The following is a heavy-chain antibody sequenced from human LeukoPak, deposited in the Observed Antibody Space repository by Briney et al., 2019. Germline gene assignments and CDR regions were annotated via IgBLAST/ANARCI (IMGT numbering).Heavy chain of an antibody. D-gene: IGHD3-3*01. CDR2: IIPIFGTA. CDR1: EGTFSSYA. V-gene: IGHV1-69*13. CDR3: ARDRHYDFWSGSDGIPDYYYYMDV. J-gene: IGHJ6*03. Sequence: ASVKVSCKASEGTFSSYAISWVRQAPGQGLEWMGGIIPIFGTANYAQKFQGRVTITADESTSTAYMELSSLRSEDTAVYYCARDRHYDFWSGSDGIPDYYYYMDVWGKGTTVTVSS.